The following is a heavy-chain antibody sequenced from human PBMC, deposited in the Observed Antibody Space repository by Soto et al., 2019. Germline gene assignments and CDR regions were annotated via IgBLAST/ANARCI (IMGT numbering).Heavy chain of an antibody. CDR2: IIPIFGTA. CDR1: GGTFSSYA. CDR3: ARDPLTIFGVDYYYYGMDV. D-gene: IGHD3-3*01. V-gene: IGHV1-69*13. J-gene: IGHJ6*02. Sequence: SVKVSCKASGGTFSSYAISWVRQAPGQGLEWMGGIIPIFGTANYAQKFQGRVTITADESTSTAYMELSSLRSEDTAVYYCARDPLTIFGVDYYYYGMDVWGQGTTVTVSS.